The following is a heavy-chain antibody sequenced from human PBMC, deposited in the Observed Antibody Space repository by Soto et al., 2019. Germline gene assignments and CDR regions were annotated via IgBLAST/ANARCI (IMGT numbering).Heavy chain of an antibody. J-gene: IGHJ5*02. Sequence: TSETLSLTCTVSGVSFSSGDYYWSWIRQPPGKGLEWIGYIYYSGSTYYNPSLKSRVTISVDTSKNQFSLKLSSVTAADTAVYYCARARGGNSNWFDPWGQGTLVTVSS. D-gene: IGHD2-21*02. CDR2: IYYSGST. V-gene: IGHV4-30-4*01. CDR1: GVSFSSGDYY. CDR3: ARARGGNSNWFDP.